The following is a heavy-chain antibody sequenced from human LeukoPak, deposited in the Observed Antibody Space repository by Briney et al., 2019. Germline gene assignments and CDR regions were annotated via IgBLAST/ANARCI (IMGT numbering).Heavy chain of an antibody. D-gene: IGHD4-17*01. CDR3: ARESDGDYIYFDY. CDR2: INPNSGGT. CDR1: GYTFTGYY. Sequence: GASVKVSCKASGYTFTGYYMHWVRQAPGQGLEWMGWINPNSGGTNYAQKFQGRVTMTRDTSTSTAYMELSRLRSDDTAVYYCARESDGDYIYFDYWGQGTLVTVSS. J-gene: IGHJ4*02. V-gene: IGHV1-2*02.